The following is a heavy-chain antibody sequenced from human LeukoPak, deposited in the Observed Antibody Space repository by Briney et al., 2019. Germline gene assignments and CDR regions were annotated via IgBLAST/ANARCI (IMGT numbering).Heavy chain of an antibody. CDR2: INPSGGST. CDR3: ARPGAPALFGEFSGLTNWFDP. CDR1: GYTFTSYY. D-gene: IGHD3-10*02. V-gene: IGHV1-46*01. J-gene: IGHJ5*02. Sequence: ASVKVSCKASGYTFTSYYMHWVRQAPGQGLEWMGIINPSGGSTSCAQKFQGRVTMTRDTSTSTVYMELSSLRSEDTAVYYCARPGAPALFGEFSGLTNWFDPWGQGTLVTVSS.